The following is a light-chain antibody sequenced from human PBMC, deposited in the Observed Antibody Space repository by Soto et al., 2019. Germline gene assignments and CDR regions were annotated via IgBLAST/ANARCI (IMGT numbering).Light chain of an antibody. CDR1: SSNIGAEYD. J-gene: IGLJ1*01. CDR2: GDN. V-gene: IGLV1-40*01. Sequence: QSFLTQPPSLSGAPGQRVAISCTGSSSNIGAEYDVHWYQQLPGTAPKRLIYGDNNRPSGVPDRFSGSKSGTSASLAITGLQPEDEADYYCQSYDSSLTTFVFGTGTKVT. CDR3: QSYDSSLTTFV.